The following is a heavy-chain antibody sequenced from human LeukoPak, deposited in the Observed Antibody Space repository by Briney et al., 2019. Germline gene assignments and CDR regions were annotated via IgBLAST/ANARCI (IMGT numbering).Heavy chain of an antibody. CDR2: FDPEDGET. J-gene: IGHJ4*02. CDR1: GYTLTELS. V-gene: IGHV1-24*01. D-gene: IGHD3-22*01. Sequence: GASVKVSCMVSGYTLTELSMHWVRQAPGKGLEWMGGFDPEDGETIYAQKFQGRVTITEDTSTDTAYMELSSLRSEDTAVYYCATIRRRYPGYYDSSGYSDYFDYWGQGTLVTVSS. CDR3: ATIRRRYPGYYDSSGYSDYFDY.